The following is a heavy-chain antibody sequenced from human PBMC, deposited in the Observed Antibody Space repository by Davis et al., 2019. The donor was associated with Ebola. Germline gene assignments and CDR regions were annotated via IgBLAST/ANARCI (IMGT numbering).Heavy chain of an antibody. CDR2: IKPDGHEQ. CDR3: AKGRWGDS. D-gene: IGHD7-27*01. CDR1: GFTFSSFW. V-gene: IGHV3-7*01. Sequence: GGSLRLSCAASGFTFSSFWMSWFRQAPGKGLEWVANIKPDGHEQQYMDSVNGRFTVSRDNVKNELYLQLNSLRAEDTAVYYSAKGRWGDSWGQGTLVTVSS. J-gene: IGHJ5*01.